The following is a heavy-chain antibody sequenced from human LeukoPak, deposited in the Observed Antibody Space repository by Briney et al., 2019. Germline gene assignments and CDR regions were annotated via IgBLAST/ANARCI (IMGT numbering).Heavy chain of an antibody. J-gene: IGHJ4*02. CDR3: ARDERRGTYYGTFDS. Sequence: SETLSLTCTVSGGSISSHSWSWIRQPPGKGLEWIGYLYYSGSTSYNPFLKSRVTISVDTSNNRFSLKLSSVTAADTAVNYCARDERRGTYYGTFDSWGQGTLVTVSS. D-gene: IGHD1-26*01. V-gene: IGHV4-59*11. CDR2: LYYSGST. CDR1: GGSISSHS.